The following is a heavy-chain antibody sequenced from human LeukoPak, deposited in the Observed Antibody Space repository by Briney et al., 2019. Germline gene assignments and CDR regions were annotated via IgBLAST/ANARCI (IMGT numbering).Heavy chain of an antibody. Sequence: SVKVSCKASGGTFSSYAISWVRQAPGQGLEWMGGIIPIFGTAIYAQKFQGRVTITTDESTSTAYMELSSLRSEDTAVYYCARGSGSYWVHDAFDIWGQGTMVTVSS. J-gene: IGHJ3*02. CDR3: ARGSGSYWVHDAFDI. CDR1: GGTFSSYA. V-gene: IGHV1-69*05. D-gene: IGHD1-26*01. CDR2: IIPIFGTA.